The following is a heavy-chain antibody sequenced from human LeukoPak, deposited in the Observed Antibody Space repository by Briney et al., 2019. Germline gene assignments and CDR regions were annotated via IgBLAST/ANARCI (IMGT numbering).Heavy chain of an antibody. Sequence: GSLRLSCAASGFTFSSYSMNWVRQAPGKGLEWVSYISSNSSTIYYADSVKGRFTISRDNAKNSLYLQMNSLRDEDTAVYYCARDHYDILTGYSYGMDVWGQGTTVTVSS. D-gene: IGHD3-9*01. CDR1: GFTFSSYS. J-gene: IGHJ6*02. V-gene: IGHV3-48*02. CDR2: ISSNSSTI. CDR3: ARDHYDILTGYSYGMDV.